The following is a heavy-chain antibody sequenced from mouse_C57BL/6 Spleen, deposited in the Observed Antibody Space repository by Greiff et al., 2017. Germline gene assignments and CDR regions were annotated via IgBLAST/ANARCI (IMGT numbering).Heavy chain of an antibody. CDR3: APANWDVGYFDY. D-gene: IGHD4-1*01. CDR2: IDPANGNT. V-gene: IGHV14-3*01. Sequence: LVESVAELVRPGASVKLSCTASGFNIKNTYMHWVKQRPEQGLEWIGRIDPANGNTKYAPKFQGKATITADTSSNTAYLQLSSLTSEDTAIYYCAPANWDVGYFDYWGQGTTLTVSS. J-gene: IGHJ2*01. CDR1: GFNIKNTY.